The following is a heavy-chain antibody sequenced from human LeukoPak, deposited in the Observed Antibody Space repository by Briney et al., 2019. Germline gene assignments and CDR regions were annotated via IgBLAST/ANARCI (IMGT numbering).Heavy chain of an antibody. Sequence: PSGTLSLTCAVSGGSISSSNWWSWVRQPPGKGLEWIGEIYHSGSTNYNPSLKSRVTISVDKSKNQFSLKLSSVTAADTAVYYCARATAYSSSSPYFDYWGQGTLVTVSS. CDR1: GGSISSSNW. V-gene: IGHV4-4*02. J-gene: IGHJ4*02. D-gene: IGHD6-13*01. CDR3: ARATAYSSSSPYFDY. CDR2: IYHSGST.